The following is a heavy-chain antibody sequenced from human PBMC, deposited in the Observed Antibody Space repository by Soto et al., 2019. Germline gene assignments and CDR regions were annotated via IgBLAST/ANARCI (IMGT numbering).Heavy chain of an antibody. V-gene: IGHV1-8*01. CDR2: MNPNSGNT. CDR1: GYTFTSYD. CDR3: ARGPLRDTVTFDY. J-gene: IGHJ4*02. D-gene: IGHD4-17*01. Sequence: ASVKVSCKASGYTFTSYDINWVRQATGQGLEWMGWMNPNSGNTGYAQKFQGRVTMTRNTSISTAYMELSSLRSEDTAMYYCARGPLRDTVTFDYWGQGTLVTVSS.